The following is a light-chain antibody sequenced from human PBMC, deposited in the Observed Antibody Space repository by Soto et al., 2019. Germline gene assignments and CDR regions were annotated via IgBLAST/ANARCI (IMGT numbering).Light chain of an antibody. CDR3: QQSYSTPIT. CDR2: AAS. CDR1: QSISSY. V-gene: IGKV1-39*01. J-gene: IGKJ5*01. Sequence: DIQMTQSPSSLSASVGDRVTITCRASQSISSYLNWYHQKPGEAPKLLIYAASTLQSGVPARFSGSGSGTDFTLTISSLQPEDFATYYCQQSYSTPITFGQGTRLEI.